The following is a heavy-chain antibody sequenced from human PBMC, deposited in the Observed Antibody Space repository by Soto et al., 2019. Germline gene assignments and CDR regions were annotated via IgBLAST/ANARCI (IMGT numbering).Heavy chain of an antibody. D-gene: IGHD3-10*01. CDR3: VRGKEAGVWFDH. J-gene: IGHJ5*02. CDR2: INSDTGYT. CDR1: GFTFSDHS. Sequence: XSVKVSCKASGFTFSDHSIHWVRQAPGQRLEWMGWINSDTGYTKYSQKFQARLTITWDSSAKTAYMELSSLQSEDTAVYYCVRGKEAGVWFDHWGQGPLVTVSS. V-gene: IGHV1-3*04.